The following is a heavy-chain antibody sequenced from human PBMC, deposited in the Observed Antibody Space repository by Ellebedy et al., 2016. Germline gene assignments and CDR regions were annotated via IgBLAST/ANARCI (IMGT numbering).Heavy chain of an antibody. Sequence: ASVKVSCXVSGYTLTELSMHWVRQAPGKGLEWMGGFDPEDGETIYAQKFQGRVTMTEDTSTDTAYMELSSLRSEDTAVYYCATWDTRYSSGWPVFDYWGQGTLVTVSS. CDR1: GYTLTELS. CDR3: ATWDTRYSSGWPVFDY. J-gene: IGHJ4*02. D-gene: IGHD6-19*01. CDR2: FDPEDGET. V-gene: IGHV1-24*01.